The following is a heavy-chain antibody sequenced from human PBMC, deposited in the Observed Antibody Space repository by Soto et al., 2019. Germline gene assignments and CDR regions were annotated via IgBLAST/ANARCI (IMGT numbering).Heavy chain of an antibody. D-gene: IGHD1-26*01. CDR2: INPNSGGT. J-gene: IGHJ3*02. CDR1: GYTFTGYY. Sequence: ASVKVSCKASGYTFTGYYMHWVRQAPGQGLEWMGWINPNSGGTNYAHKFQGWVTMTRDTSISTAYMELSRLRSDDTAVYYCARGISVGIVGATSAFDIWGQGTMVTVSS. CDR3: ARGISVGIVGATSAFDI. V-gene: IGHV1-2*04.